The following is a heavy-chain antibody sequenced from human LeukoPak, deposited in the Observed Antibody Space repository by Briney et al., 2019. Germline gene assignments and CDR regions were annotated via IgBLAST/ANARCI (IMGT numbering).Heavy chain of an antibody. J-gene: IGHJ4*02. CDR3: ARVRSYCTNGVCYWDLDY. V-gene: IGHV1-2*02. CDR2: INPNSGGT. CDR1: GYTFTDYY. D-gene: IGHD2-8*01. Sequence: GASVKVSCKASGYTFTDYYMEWVRQAPGQGLEWMGWINPNSGGTNYAQKFQGRVTMTRDTSISTAYMELNRLRSDDTAVYYCARVRSYCTNGVCYWDLDYWGQGTLVTVSS.